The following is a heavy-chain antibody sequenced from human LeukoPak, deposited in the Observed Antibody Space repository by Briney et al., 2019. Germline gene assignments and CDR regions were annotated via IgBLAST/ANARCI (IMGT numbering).Heavy chain of an antibody. Sequence: GGSLRLSCAASGLTFSNAWMSWVRQAPGKGLEWVGRIRSKTDGGTREYAAPVKGRFTISGDDSKSTVDLQMNSLKTEDTAVYYCTTSFILAGNFDYWGQGSLVTVSS. J-gene: IGHJ4*02. V-gene: IGHV3-15*01. D-gene: IGHD3-9*01. CDR1: GLTFSNAW. CDR2: IRSKTDGGTR. CDR3: TTSFILAGNFDY.